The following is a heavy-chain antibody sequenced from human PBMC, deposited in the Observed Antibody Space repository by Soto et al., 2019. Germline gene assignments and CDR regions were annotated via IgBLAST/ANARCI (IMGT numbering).Heavy chain of an antibody. CDR2: INHSGST. D-gene: IGHD3-10*01. CDR1: GLSCSANY. V-gene: IGHV4-34*01. CDR3: ARGVITMVRGVIIGSYYYYYMDV. Sequence: SETLSPTGAIAGLSCSANYWSWIRQPPGKGLEWIGEINHSGSTNYNPSLKSRVTISVDTSKNQFSLKLSSVTAADTAVYYCARGVITMVRGVIIGSYYYYYMDVWGKGTTVTVSS. J-gene: IGHJ6*03.